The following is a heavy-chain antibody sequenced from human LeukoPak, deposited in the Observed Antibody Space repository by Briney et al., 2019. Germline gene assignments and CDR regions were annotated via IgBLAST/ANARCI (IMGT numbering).Heavy chain of an antibody. CDR2: IVPNFGTA. CDR1: GGTFSSFG. Sequence: SVKVSCKASGGTFSSFGLSWVRQAPGQGLEWMGGIVPNFGTANYAQKFQGRVTITADESTSTTYMELSRLRSEDTAVYYCARGKNQLLYPDSWGQGTLVTVSS. CDR3: ARGKNQLLYPDS. V-gene: IGHV1-69*13. D-gene: IGHD2-2*02. J-gene: IGHJ4*02.